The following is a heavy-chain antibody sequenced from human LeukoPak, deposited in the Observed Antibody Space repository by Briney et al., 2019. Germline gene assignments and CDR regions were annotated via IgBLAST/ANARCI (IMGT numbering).Heavy chain of an antibody. J-gene: IGHJ4*02. CDR1: GLTFNNAW. Sequence: GGSLRLSCTASGLTFNNAWMSWVRQAPGKGLEWVGRIKSKTDGGTTDYAAPVKGRFTISRDDSENTLYLQMNSLKTEDTAAYYCTTQLLYEHNFDYWGQGTLVTVSS. CDR3: TTQLLYEHNFDY. V-gene: IGHV3-15*01. CDR2: IKSKTDGGTT. D-gene: IGHD2-2*02.